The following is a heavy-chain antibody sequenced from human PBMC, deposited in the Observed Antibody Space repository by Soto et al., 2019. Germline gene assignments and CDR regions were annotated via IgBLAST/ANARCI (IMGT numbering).Heavy chain of an antibody. V-gene: IGHV4-39*02. D-gene: IGHD6-19*01. CDR2: IYYSGST. CDR1: GGSISSSSYF. Sequence: PSETLSLTCSVSGGSISSSSYFWGWIRQPPGKGLEWIGSIYYSGSTYYNPSLKSRVTVSVDTSKNQFSLRAEDTAVYYCAKDLRIAVAGTDYFDSWGQGTLVTVSS. J-gene: IGHJ4*02. CDR3: AKDLRIAVAGTDYFDS.